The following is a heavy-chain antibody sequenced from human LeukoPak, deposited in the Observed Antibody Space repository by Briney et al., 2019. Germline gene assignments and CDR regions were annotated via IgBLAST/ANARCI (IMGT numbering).Heavy chain of an antibody. V-gene: IGHV4-39*01. CDR3: ARQRLSDAFDI. D-gene: IGHD6-25*01. J-gene: IGHJ3*02. Sequence: SETLSLTCTVSGGSISSSSYYWGWIRQPPGKGREWIGSIYYSGSTYYNPSLKSRVTISVDTSKNQFSLKLSSVTAADTAVYYCARQRLSDAFDIWGQGTMVTVSS. CDR2: IYYSGST. CDR1: GGSISSSSYY.